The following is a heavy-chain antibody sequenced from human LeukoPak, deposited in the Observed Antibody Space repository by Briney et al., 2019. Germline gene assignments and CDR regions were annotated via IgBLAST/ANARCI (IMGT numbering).Heavy chain of an antibody. CDR2: NNHSGST. V-gene: IGHV4-34*01. CDR3: ARENYYDSSGFDY. CDR1: GGSFSGYY. D-gene: IGHD3-22*01. J-gene: IGHJ4*02. Sequence: PSETLSLTCAGYGGSFSGYYWSWIRQPPGKGLEWIGENNHSGSTNYNPSLKSRVTISVDTSKNQFSLKLSSVTAADTAVYYCARENYYDSSGFDYWGQGTLVTVSS.